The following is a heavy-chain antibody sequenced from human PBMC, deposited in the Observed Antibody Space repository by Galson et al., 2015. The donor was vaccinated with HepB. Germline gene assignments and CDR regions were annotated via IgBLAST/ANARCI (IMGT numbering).Heavy chain of an antibody. D-gene: IGHD6-6*01. CDR2: ISSSSSYI. J-gene: IGHJ4*02. V-gene: IGHV3-21*01. Sequence: SLRLSCAASGFTFSSYAMSWVRQAPGKGLEWVSSISSSSSYIYYADSVKGRFTISRDNAKNSLYLQMSSLRAEDTAVYYCAREYSSSGDFDYWGQGTLVTVSS. CDR1: GFTFSSYA. CDR3: AREYSSSGDFDY.